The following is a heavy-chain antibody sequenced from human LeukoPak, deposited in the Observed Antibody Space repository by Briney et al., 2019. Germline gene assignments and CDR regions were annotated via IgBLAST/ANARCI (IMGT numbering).Heavy chain of an antibody. D-gene: IGHD1-26*01. Sequence: GFLRLFCSGPGFHLYDLGNDWVRQGSGKGLEWVSLISGDGGSTYYADSVKGRFTISRDNSKNSLYLQMNSLRTEDTALYYCAKGLVGSWGQGTLVTVSS. CDR3: AKGLVGS. CDR2: ISGDGGST. J-gene: IGHJ5*02. V-gene: IGHV3-43*02. CDR1: GFHLYDLG.